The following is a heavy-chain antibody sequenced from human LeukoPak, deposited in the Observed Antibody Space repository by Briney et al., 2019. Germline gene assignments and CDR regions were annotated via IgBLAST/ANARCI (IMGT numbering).Heavy chain of an antibody. CDR3: TSGISSSTNSDY. V-gene: IGHV3-73*01. CDR1: GFIVRSNH. Sequence: GGSLRLSCAAFGFIVRSNHINWVRQAPGMGLEWVGRIRSKADSYATAYAPSVKGRFTISRDDSKNTASLQMNSLKTEDTAVYYCTSGISSSTNSDYWGQGTLVTVSS. D-gene: IGHD6-13*01. J-gene: IGHJ4*02. CDR2: IRSKADSYAT.